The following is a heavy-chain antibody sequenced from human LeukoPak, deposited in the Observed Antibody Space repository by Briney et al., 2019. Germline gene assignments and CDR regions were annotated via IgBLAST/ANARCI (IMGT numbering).Heavy chain of an antibody. D-gene: IGHD1-14*01. Sequence: ASVTETFKATGYTFFSYGISWVRQAPGQGLEWMGWITYNGNTNYAQNLQGRVTMTTDTSTSTAYMDLRSLRSDDTAVYYCARGDRTYGRIGYWGQKTLVTVSS. V-gene: IGHV1-18*01. CDR2: ITYNGNT. CDR1: GYTFFSYG. J-gene: IGHJ4*02. CDR3: ARGDRTYGRIGY.